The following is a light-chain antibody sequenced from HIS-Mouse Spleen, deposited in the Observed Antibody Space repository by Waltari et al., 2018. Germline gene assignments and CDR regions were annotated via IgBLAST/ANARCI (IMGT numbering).Light chain of an antibody. CDR2: DDS. Sequence: SYVLTQPPSVSVAPGKTARITCGGNNIGSKSVHWYQQKPGQAPVLVVDDDSDRPSGIPERVSGSNSGNTATLSISRVEAGDEADYYCQVWDSSSDHPYVFGTGTKVTVL. CDR1: NIGSKS. CDR3: QVWDSSSDHPYV. J-gene: IGLJ1*01. V-gene: IGLV3-21*03.